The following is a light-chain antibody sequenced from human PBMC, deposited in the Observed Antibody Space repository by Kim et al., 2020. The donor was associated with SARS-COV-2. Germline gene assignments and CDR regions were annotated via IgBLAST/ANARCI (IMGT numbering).Light chain of an antibody. CDR3: QQYNNWPLT. CDR2: GAS. J-gene: IGKJ1*01. CDR1: QTVSSD. V-gene: IGKV3-15*01. Sequence: EIVMTQSPATLSVSPAERATLSCRASQTVSSDLAWYQQQPGQAPRLLIYGASTRATGIPARFSGSGSGTDFTLTISSLQSEDFAVYYCQQYNNWPLTFGQGTKVDIK.